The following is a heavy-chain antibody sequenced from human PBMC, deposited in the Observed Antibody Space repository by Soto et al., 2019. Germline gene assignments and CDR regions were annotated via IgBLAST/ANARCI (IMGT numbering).Heavy chain of an antibody. CDR1: GFTFSSYW. CDR2: IKQDGSEK. D-gene: IGHD2-8*01. V-gene: IGHV3-7*05. Sequence: ESGGGLVQPGGSLRLSCAASGFTFSSYWMSWVRQAPGKGLEWVANIKQDGSEKYYVDSVKGRFTISRDNAKNSLYLQMNSLRAEDTAVYYCARRRVSAARRGMDVWGQGTTVTVSS. CDR3: ARRRVSAARRGMDV. J-gene: IGHJ6*02.